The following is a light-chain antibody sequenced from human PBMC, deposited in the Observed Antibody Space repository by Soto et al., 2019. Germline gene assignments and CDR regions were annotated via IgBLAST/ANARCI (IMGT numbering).Light chain of an antibody. Sequence: EIVLTQSPAILSLSPGESASLSCGASQSISSRFLAWYQQKPGQAPRLLIYGASSRATGIPDRFSGSGSETEFTLTISRLESEDFAVYYCQQYAKLPRTFGQGTKVDIK. J-gene: IGKJ1*01. CDR1: QSISSRF. V-gene: IGKV3-20*01. CDR3: QQYAKLPRT. CDR2: GAS.